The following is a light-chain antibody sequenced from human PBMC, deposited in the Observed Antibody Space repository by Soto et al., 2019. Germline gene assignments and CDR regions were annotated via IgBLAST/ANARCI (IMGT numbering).Light chain of an antibody. CDR3: SSYAGSNNYV. CDR2: EVS. CDR1: SSDVGGYNY. Sequence: QSALTQPPSASGSPGQSVTISCTGTSSDVGGYNYVSWYQQYPGKAPKPIIYEVSKRPSGVPDRFSGSKSGNTASLTVSGLQAEDEADYYCSSYAGSNNYVFGTGTKVTVL. J-gene: IGLJ1*01. V-gene: IGLV2-8*01.